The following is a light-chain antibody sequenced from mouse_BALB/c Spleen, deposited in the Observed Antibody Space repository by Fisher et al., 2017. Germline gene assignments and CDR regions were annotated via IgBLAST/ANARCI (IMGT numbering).Light chain of an antibody. V-gene: IGKV4-57*01. CDR1: SSVSY. CDR3: QQRSSYPWT. J-gene: IGKJ1*01. CDR2: STF. Sequence: IVITQSTAIMSASPGEKVTMTCSASSSVSYMHWYQQKSGTSPKLWIYSTFNLASGVPARFSGSGSGTSYSLTISRMEAEDAATYYCQQRSSYPWTFGGGTKLEIK.